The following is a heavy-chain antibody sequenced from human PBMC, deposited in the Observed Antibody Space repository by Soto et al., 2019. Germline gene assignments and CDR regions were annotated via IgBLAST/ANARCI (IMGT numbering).Heavy chain of an antibody. CDR1: GGSISSNNW. CDR3: ARARQYCSSSSCYLDP. V-gene: IGHV4-4*02. Sequence: ETLSLTCAVSGGSISSNNWWNWVRQPPGKGLEWIGEIHHSGSTNYNPSLKSRVTISVDKSKNQFSLKLNSVTAADTAVYYCARARQYCSSSSCYLDPWGQGTLVTVSS. D-gene: IGHD2-2*01. CDR2: IHHSGST. J-gene: IGHJ5*02.